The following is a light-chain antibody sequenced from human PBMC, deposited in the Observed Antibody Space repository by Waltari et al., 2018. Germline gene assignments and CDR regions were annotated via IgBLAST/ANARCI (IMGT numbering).Light chain of an antibody. J-gene: IGKJ4*01. Sequence: EIVLTQSPATLPLSPGERATPACRASHSVDWYLAWYQQRPGQPPRLLIYDTSNRAPGIPARFSGSGSDTDFTLTISSLEPEDFAVYYCQQRRSWPLTFGGGTKVEIE. V-gene: IGKV3-11*01. CDR1: HSVDWY. CDR3: QQRRSWPLT. CDR2: DTS.